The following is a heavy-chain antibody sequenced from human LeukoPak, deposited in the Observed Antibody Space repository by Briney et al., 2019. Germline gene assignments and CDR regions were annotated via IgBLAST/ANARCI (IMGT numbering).Heavy chain of an antibody. CDR2: IYYSGST. D-gene: IGHD3-9*01. J-gene: IGHJ3*02. V-gene: IGHV4-61*08. CDR1: GGSIGS. CDR3: ARSLRYFDWLLQPNDAFDI. Sequence: PSETLSLTCTVSGGSIGSFYWSWFYWSWIRQPPGKGLEWIGYIYYSGSTNYNPSLKSRVTISVDTSKNQFSLKLSSVTAADTAVYYCARSLRYFDWLLQPNDAFDIWGQGTMVTVSS.